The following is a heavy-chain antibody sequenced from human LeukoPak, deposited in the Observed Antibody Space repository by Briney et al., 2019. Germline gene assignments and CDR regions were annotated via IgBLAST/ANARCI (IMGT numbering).Heavy chain of an antibody. CDR1: GGSISSGNYY. Sequence: PSETLSLTCTVSGGSISSGNYYWSWIRQPAGKGLEWIGRSYTSGSTNYNPSLKSRVTISVDTSKNQLSLKLSSVTAADTAVYYCARGLGQTYYYYMDVWGKGTTVTVSS. CDR3: ARGLGQTYYYYMDV. D-gene: IGHD5-12*01. J-gene: IGHJ6*03. V-gene: IGHV4-61*02. CDR2: SYTSGST.